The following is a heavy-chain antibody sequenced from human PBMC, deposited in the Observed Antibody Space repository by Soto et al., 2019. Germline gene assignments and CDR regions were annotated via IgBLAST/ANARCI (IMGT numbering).Heavy chain of an antibody. V-gene: IGHV3-30*18. D-gene: IGHD3-22*01. J-gene: IGHJ4*02. Sequence: WGSLRLSCAASGFTFISYGMHFFRHSPFKGLEWVAVISYDGSNKYYADSVKGRFTISRDNSKNTLYLQMNSLRAEDTAVYYCAKDRYYYDSSGYNFDYWGQGTLVTVSS. CDR3: AKDRYYYDSSGYNFDY. CDR2: ISYDGSNK. CDR1: GFTFISYG.